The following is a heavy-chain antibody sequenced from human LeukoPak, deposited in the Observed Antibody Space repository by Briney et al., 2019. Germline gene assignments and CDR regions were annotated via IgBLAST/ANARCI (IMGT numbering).Heavy chain of an antibody. D-gene: IGHD2-15*01. J-gene: IGHJ4*02. CDR1: GFTFSSYW. CDR3: ASERYCSGGSCNDY. CDR2: IKQDGSEK. Sequence: GGSLRLSCAASGFTFSSYWMSWVRQAPGKGLEWVANIKQDGSEKYYVDSVKGRFTISRDNAKNSLYLQMNSLRAEDTAVYYCASERYCSGGSCNDYWGQGTLVTVSS. V-gene: IGHV3-7*01.